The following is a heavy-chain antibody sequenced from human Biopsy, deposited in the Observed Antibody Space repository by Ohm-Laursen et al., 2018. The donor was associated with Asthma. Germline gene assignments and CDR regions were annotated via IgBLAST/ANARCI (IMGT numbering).Heavy chain of an antibody. V-gene: IGHV1-69*13. CDR2: INSVFGTT. CDR1: GGTFNTYA. CDR3: ARKAGSCISRTCYSLDF. Sequence: VASVKVSCKFLGGTFNTYAIGWVRQAPGQGLEWMGGINSVFGTTTYPQKFQDRVTITADDSTSTVYMELSSLRSEDTAVYYCARKAGSCISRTCYSLDFWGQGTLVTVSS. D-gene: IGHD2-2*01. J-gene: IGHJ4*02.